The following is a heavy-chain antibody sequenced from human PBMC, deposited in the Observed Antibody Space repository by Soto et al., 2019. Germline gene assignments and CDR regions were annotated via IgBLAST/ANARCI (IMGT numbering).Heavy chain of an antibody. CDR3: ARESEDLTSNFDY. J-gene: IGHJ4*02. CDR1: GFDFSDFH. CDR2: ISSSLGHT. V-gene: IGHV3-11*06. Sequence: PGGSLRLSCVASGFDFSDFHISWVRQAPGKGLEWISYISSSLGHTDYAESVKGRFTISRDNAKSSVFLEMNSLSAEDTAVYYCARESEDLTSNFDYWGQGTLVTVSS.